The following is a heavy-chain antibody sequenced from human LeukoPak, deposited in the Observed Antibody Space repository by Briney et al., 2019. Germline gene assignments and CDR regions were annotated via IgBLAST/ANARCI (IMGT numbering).Heavy chain of an antibody. J-gene: IGHJ6*02. CDR3: AASWYGYYYYYGMDV. CDR2: MNPNNGNT. CDR1: GYTFTSYD. V-gene: IGHV1-8*01. D-gene: IGHD6-13*01. Sequence: ASVKVSCKASGYTFTSYDINWVRQATGQGLEWMGWMNPNNGNTGYAQKFQGRVTMTRNTSISTAYMELSSLRSEDTAVYYCAASWYGYYYYYGMDVWGQGTTVTVSS.